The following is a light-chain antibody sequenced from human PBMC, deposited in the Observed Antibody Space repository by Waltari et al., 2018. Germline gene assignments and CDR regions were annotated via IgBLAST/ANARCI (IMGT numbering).Light chain of an antibody. CDR3: TSYTSSSTWV. V-gene: IGLV2-14*04. J-gene: IGLJ3*02. CDR1: SSDVGGYNY. CDR2: DVS. Sequence: ISCTGTSSDVGGYNYVSWYQQHPGKAPKLMIYDVSNRPSGVSNRFSGSKSGNTASLTISGLQAEDEADYYCTSYTSSSTWVFGGGTKLTVL.